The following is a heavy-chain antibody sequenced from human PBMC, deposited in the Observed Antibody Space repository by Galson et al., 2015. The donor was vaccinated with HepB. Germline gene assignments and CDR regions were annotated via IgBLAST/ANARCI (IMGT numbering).Heavy chain of an antibody. J-gene: IGHJ3*02. V-gene: IGHV3-23*01. CDR1: GLIFSSYA. CDR3: VRLFGPGSQIGLNAFDI. D-gene: IGHD3-10*01. CDR2: ISDNGDKT. Sequence: SLRLSCAGSGLIFSSYAMSWVRQAPGKGPEWVSDISDNGDKTYYADSVRGRFTISRNNSKNTLYVQMNSLRVEDTAIYYCVRLFGPGSQIGLNAFDIWGQGTMVTVSS.